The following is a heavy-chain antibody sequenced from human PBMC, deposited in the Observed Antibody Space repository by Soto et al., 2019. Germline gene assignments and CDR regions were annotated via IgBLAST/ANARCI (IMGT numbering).Heavy chain of an antibody. CDR1: GFDFSNSG. CDR3: ARDYARGWCQF. CDR2: ISFDGDK. Sequence: QVKLVESGGGVVQPGTSLRLSCTASGFDFSNSGIQWVRQTPGKGLEWVALISFDGDKYYVDSVKGRFTISRDNPTNTVYLQMNRLRPEDTGVYYCARDYARGWCQFRGQGTLVTVSS. D-gene: IGHD2-8*02. J-gene: IGHJ4*02. V-gene: IGHV3-30*03.